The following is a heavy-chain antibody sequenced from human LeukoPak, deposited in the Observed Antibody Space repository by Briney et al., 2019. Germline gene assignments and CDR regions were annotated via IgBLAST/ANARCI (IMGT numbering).Heavy chain of an antibody. CDR1: GVSISSYY. Sequence: KPSETLSLTCTVSGVSISSYYWSWIRQPPGKGLEWIGYIYYSGSTNYNPSLKSRVTISVDTSKNQFSLKLSSVTAADTAVYYCARVHQVAVDYWGQGTLVTVSS. CDR3: ARVHQVAVDY. CDR2: IYYSGST. V-gene: IGHV4-59*01. J-gene: IGHJ4*02. D-gene: IGHD6-19*01.